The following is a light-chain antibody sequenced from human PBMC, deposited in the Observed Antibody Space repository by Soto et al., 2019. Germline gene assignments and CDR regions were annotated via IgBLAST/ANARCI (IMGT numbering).Light chain of an antibody. CDR1: SSDVGGYNF. CDR2: EVT. J-gene: IGLJ1*01. V-gene: IGLV2-8*01. Sequence: QSVLTQPPSASGSPGQSVTISCTGTSSDVGGYNFVSWYQQHPGTAPKLMIYEVTKRPSGVPDRFSGSKSGNTASLTVSGLQAEDEADYYCSSYAGSNNYVFGTGTKLTVL. CDR3: SSYAGSNNYV.